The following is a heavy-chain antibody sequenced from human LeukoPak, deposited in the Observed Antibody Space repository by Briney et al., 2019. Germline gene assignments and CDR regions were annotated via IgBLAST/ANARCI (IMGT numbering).Heavy chain of an antibody. Sequence: SETLSLTCTVSGYSISSGYYWGWIRQPPGKGLEWIGSIYHSGSTYYNPSLKSRVTISVDTSKNQFSLKLSSVTAADTAVYYCARGSGSSSWLISDYWGQGTLVTVSS. D-gene: IGHD6-13*01. CDR1: GYSISSGYY. V-gene: IGHV4-38-2*02. CDR3: ARGSGSSSWLISDY. J-gene: IGHJ4*02. CDR2: IYHSGST.